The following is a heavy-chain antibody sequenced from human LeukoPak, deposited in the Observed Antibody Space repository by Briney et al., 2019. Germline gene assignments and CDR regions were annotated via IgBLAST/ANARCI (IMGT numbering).Heavy chain of an antibody. CDR2: IYYSGSP. CDR3: ARDGGDGYTHDAFDI. D-gene: IGHD2-21*01. J-gene: IGHJ3*02. Sequence: SETLSLTCTVSGGSISSYYWSWIREPPGKGREGSGYIYYSGSPNYNPSLKSRVTISVDTSKNQFSMKLSSVTAADTAVYYCARDGGDGYTHDAFDIWGQGTMVTVSS. V-gene: IGHV4-59*01. CDR1: GGSISSYY.